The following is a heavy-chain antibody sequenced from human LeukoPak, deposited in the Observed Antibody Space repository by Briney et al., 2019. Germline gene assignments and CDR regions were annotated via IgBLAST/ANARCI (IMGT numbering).Heavy chain of an antibody. V-gene: IGHV3-30*03. CDR2: ISYDGSNK. J-gene: IGHJ4*02. CDR1: GFTFSSYG. Sequence: SGGSLRLSCAASGFTFSSYGMLWVRQAPGKGLEWVAVISYDGSNKYYADSVKGRFTISRDNSKNTLYLQMNSLRADDTAVYYCARISPNTVTTLQYFDYWGQGTLVTVSS. D-gene: IGHD4-17*01. CDR3: ARISPNTVTTLQYFDY.